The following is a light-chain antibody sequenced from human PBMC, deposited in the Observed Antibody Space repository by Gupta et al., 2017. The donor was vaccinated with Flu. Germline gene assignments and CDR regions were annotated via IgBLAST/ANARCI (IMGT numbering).Light chain of an antibody. CDR2: QDN. V-gene: IGLV3-1*01. Sequence: SFELTQPPSVSVSPGQTASITCSGDKLGDKYVCWYQQKPGQSPLLVIYQDNKRPSVIPERFSGSNSGTTATLTISGTQAMDEDDYYCQAWDTSAYVFGTGTKVTVL. J-gene: IGLJ1*01. CDR3: QAWDTSAYV. CDR1: KLGDKY.